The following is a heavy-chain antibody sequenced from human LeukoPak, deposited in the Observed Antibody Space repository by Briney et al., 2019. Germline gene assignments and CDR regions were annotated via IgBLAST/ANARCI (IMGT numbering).Heavy chain of an antibody. D-gene: IGHD3-22*01. Sequence: GSLRLSCAASGFTFDDYGMSWVRQPPGKGLEWIGSIYYSGSTYYNPSLKSRVTISVDTSKNQFSLKLSSVTAADTAVYYCASTDSSGYQLDYWGQGTLVTVSS. CDR2: IYYSGST. CDR3: ASTDSSGYQLDY. CDR1: GFTFDDYG. V-gene: IGHV4-38-2*01. J-gene: IGHJ4*02.